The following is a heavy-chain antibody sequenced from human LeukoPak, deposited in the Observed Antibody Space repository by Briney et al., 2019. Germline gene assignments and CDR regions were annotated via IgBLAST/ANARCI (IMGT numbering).Heavy chain of an antibody. CDR2: INPHSGDT. V-gene: IGHV1-2*02. CDR1: GYSFTGCY. D-gene: IGHD6-13*01. J-gene: IGHJ4*02. CDR3: ARWDGYSSSPDY. Sequence: EASVKVSCKASGYSFTGCYMHWVRQAPGQGLEWMGWINPHSGDTGYAQKFQGKVTMTRDMSITTTYMELTRLRSGDTAFYYCARWDGYSSSPDYWGQGSLVTVSS.